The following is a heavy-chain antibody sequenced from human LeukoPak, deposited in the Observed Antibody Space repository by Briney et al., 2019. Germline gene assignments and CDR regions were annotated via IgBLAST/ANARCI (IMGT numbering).Heavy chain of an antibody. Sequence: PGGSLRLSCAASGFTFSSYAMSWVRQAPGKGLEWVSAISGSGGSTYYADSVKSRFTISRDNSKNTLYLQMNSLRAEDTAVYYCAKGYSSSWNNWFDPWGQGTLVTVSS. V-gene: IGHV3-23*01. CDR2: ISGSGGST. CDR3: AKGYSSSWNNWFDP. D-gene: IGHD6-13*01. J-gene: IGHJ5*02. CDR1: GFTFSSYA.